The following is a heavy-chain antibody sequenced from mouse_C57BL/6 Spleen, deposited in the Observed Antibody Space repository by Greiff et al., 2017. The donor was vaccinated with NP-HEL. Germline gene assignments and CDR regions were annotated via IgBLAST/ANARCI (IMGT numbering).Heavy chain of an antibody. D-gene: IGHD1-1*01. CDR3: ARQYGSSSWFAY. CDR1: GYTFTSYW. CDR2: IHPNSGST. J-gene: IGHJ3*01. Sequence: QVQLQQPGAELVKPGASVKLSCKASGYTFTSYWMHWVKQRPGQGLEWIGMIHPNSGSTNYNEKFKSKATLTVDKSSSTAYMQLSSLTSEDSAVXYCARQYGSSSWFAYWGQGTLVTVSA. V-gene: IGHV1-64*01.